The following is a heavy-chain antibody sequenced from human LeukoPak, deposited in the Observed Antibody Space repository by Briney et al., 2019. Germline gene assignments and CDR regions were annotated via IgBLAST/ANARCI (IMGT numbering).Heavy chain of an antibody. V-gene: IGHV3-30*04. CDR2: ISYDGSNK. J-gene: IGHJ4*02. D-gene: IGHD5-18*01. CDR1: GFTFSSYA. Sequence: GGSLRLSCAASGFTFSSYAMHWVRQAPGKGLEWVAVISYDGSNKYYADSVKGRFTISRDNSKNTLYLQMNSLRAEDTAVYYCARFSGYSYGGWFDYWGQGTLVTVSS. CDR3: ARFSGYSYGGWFDY.